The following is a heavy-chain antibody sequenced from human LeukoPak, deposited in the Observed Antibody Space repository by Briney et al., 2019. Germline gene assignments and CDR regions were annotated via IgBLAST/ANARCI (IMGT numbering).Heavy chain of an antibody. CDR1: GFTFSGYG. D-gene: IGHD1-26*01. CDR2: ISYDGSNK. J-gene: IGHJ2*01. Sequence: PGRPLRLSCAASGFTFSGYGMHWVRQAPGKGLEWVAVISYDGSNKYYADSVKGRFTISRDNSKNTLYLQMNSLRAEDTAVYYCARGVGGSHYWYFDLWGRGTLVTVSS. CDR3: ARGVGGSHYWYFDL. V-gene: IGHV3-30*03.